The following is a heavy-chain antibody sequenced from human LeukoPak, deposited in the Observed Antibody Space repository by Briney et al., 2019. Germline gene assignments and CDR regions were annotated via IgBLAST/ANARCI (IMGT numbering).Heavy chain of an antibody. CDR1: GGSIRSSSDY. D-gene: IGHD1-7*01. J-gene: IGHJ5*02. CDR2: IFYSGSA. V-gene: IGHV4-39*07. CDR3: ARVEQPGYNWNYGGGNWFDP. Sequence: SETLSLTCTVSGGSIRSSSDYWGWIRQPPGKGLEWIGSIFYSGSAYYNPSLKSRVTISVDTSKNQFSLKLSSVTAADTAVYYCARVEQPGYNWNYGGGNWFDPWGQGTLVTVSS.